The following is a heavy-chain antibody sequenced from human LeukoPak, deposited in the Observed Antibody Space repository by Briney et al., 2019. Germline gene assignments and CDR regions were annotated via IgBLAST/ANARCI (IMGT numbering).Heavy chain of an antibody. CDR2: IIPIFDIA. J-gene: IGHJ6*02. CDR1: GGTFSSYA. Sequence: ASVKVSCKASGGTFSSYAISWVRQAPGQGLEWMGRIIPIFDIANYAQKFQGRVTITADKSTSTAYMELSSLRSEDTAVYYCARSEQLVYYYYGMDVWGQGTTVTVSS. V-gene: IGHV1-69*04. D-gene: IGHD6-6*01. CDR3: ARSEQLVYYYYGMDV.